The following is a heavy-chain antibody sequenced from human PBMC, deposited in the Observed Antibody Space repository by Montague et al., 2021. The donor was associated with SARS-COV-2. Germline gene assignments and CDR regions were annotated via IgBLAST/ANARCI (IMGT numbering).Heavy chain of an antibody. CDR2: VDPEDGKT. V-gene: IGHV1-24*01. CDR3: ATSADWGSTGRFDF. Sequence: SVKVSCKVSGYSLTELPMHWVRQAPGKGLEWMGGVDPEDGKTIYAQNFQGRLTIAEDTPADTAYIELSSLRSDDTAVYYCATSADWGSTGRFDFWGQGTLVTVSS. D-gene: IGHD7-27*01. CDR1: GYSLTELP. J-gene: IGHJ4*02.